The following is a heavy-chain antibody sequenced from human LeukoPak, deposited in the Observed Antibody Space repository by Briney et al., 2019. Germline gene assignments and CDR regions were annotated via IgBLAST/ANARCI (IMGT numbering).Heavy chain of an antibody. V-gene: IGHV4-59*01. D-gene: IGHD6-19*01. CDR2: VNLGGST. CDR1: GDSISTYY. J-gene: IGHJ4*02. CDR3: ARGVWLARDY. Sequence: PSETLSLTCTISGDSISTYYWSWIRQSPGKGLEWIGDVNLGGSTNYNPSLNYNPSLKSRVSISVDTSKDQFSLKLSSVTAADTAVYYCARGVWLARDYWGQGTLVTVSS.